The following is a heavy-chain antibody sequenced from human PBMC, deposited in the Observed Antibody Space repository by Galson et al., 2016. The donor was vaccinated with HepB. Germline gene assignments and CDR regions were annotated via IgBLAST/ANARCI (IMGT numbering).Heavy chain of an antibody. CDR1: GFRFSSYS. V-gene: IGHV3-48*03. CDR3: AKAGVYNWNDVDLEY. CDR2: ISTSSETI. D-gene: IGHD1-1*01. Sequence: SLRLSCAASGFRFSSYSMNWVRQAPGKGLEWTSYISTSSETISYADSVKGRFTISRDNARNSVSLLMNSLRVEDTAVYYCAKAGVYNWNDVDLEYWGQGTLVTVSS. J-gene: IGHJ4*02.